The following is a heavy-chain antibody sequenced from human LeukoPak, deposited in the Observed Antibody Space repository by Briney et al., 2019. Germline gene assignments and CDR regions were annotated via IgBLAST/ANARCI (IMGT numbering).Heavy chain of an antibody. V-gene: IGHV4-39*01. Sequence: SETLSLTCSVSGGSXSXSDYXGAXXRQRPXKGLEWXXSIYYXGHTYYNPSXKSRVTISVDTSKNQFSLKLSSVTAADTAVYYCASHRRYSTGSEEFDYWGQGTLVTVSS. CDR3: ASHRRYSTGSEEFDY. J-gene: IGHJ4*02. D-gene: IGHD6-19*01. CDR2: IYYXGHT. CDR1: GGSXSXSDYX.